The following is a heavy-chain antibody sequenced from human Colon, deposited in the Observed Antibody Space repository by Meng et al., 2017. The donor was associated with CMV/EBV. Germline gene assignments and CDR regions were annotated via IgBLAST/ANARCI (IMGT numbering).Heavy chain of an antibody. CDR2: IKSKIDGGKI. Sequence: LACAASGFTFTNAAMTWVRQASGKGLEWIGRIKSKIDGGKIDYAAPVRGRFAISRDDSKATVYLQIDTLEIEDTGMYYCTTLLRGFWGQGTLVTVSS. V-gene: IGHV3-15*01. J-gene: IGHJ4*02. CDR1: GFTFTNAA. CDR3: TTLLRGF. D-gene: IGHD2-15*01.